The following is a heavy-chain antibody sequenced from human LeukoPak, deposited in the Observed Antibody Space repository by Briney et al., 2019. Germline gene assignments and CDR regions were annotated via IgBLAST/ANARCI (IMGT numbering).Heavy chain of an antibody. Sequence: ASVKVSCKASGYTFTGYYMHWVRQAPGQGLEWMGWINPNSGGTNYAQKFQGRVTMTRDTSISTAYMELSRLRSDDTAVYYCARTGATIVGATSLDPWGQGTLVTVSS. J-gene: IGHJ5*02. D-gene: IGHD1-26*01. CDR3: ARTGATIVGATSLDP. V-gene: IGHV1-2*02. CDR2: INPNSGGT. CDR1: GYTFTGYY.